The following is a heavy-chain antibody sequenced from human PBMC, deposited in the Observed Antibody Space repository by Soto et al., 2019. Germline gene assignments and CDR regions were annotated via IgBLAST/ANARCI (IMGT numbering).Heavy chain of an antibody. J-gene: IGHJ6*02. CDR3: ARDSPSWNGDSGMDV. V-gene: IGHV1-3*05. CDR2: INAGNGNT. Sequence: QVQLVQSGAEEKKPGASVKVSCKASGYTFTSYAMHWVRQAPGQRLEWMGWINAGNGNTKYSQKFQGRVTITRDTSASTAYMELSSLSSEDTAVYYCARDSPSWNGDSGMDVWGQGTTVTVSS. D-gene: IGHD1-1*01. CDR1: GYTFTSYA.